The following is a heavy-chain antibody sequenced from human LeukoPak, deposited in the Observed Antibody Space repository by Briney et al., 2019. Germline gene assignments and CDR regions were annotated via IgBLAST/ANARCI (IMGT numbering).Heavy chain of an antibody. J-gene: IGHJ4*02. CDR3: ARVVHGYCSSTSCYSSGAFDY. CDR2: MNPNSGNT. CDR1: GYTFTSYD. V-gene: IGHV1-8*03. D-gene: IGHD2-2*02. Sequence: ASVKVSCKASGYTFTSYDINWVRQATGQGLEWMGWMNPNSGNTGYAQKFQGRVTITRNTSISTAYMELSSLRSEDTAVYYCARVVHGYCSSTSCYSSGAFDYWGQGTLVIVSS.